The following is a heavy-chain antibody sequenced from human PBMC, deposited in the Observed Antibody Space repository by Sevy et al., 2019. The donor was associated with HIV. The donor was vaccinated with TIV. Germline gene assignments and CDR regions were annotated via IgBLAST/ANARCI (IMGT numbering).Heavy chain of an antibody. CDR3: KSYYYESSG. Sequence: SETLSLTCTVSGGSISSSSYYWGWIRQPPGKGLEWIGSIYNSGSTYYNPSLKSRVTISVDTSKNHFSLKLGSVTAADTAVYYCKSYYYESSGWGQGTMVTVSS. J-gene: IGHJ3*01. CDR2: IYNSGST. D-gene: IGHD3-22*01. CDR1: GGSISSSSYY. V-gene: IGHV4-39*02.